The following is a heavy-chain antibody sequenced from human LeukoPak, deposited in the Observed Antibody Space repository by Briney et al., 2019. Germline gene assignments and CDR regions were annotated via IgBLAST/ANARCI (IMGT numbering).Heavy chain of an antibody. J-gene: IGHJ4*02. CDR2: ISYDGSNK. D-gene: IGHD2-21*02. CDR3: ARSHLRAYCGGDCYSVDY. V-gene: IGHV3-30*04. Sequence: GGSLRLSCAASGFTFSSYAMHWVRQAPGKGLEWVAVISYDGSNKYYADSVKGRFTISRDNSKNTLYLQMNSLRAEDTAVYYCARSHLRAYCGGDCYSVDYWGQGTLVTVSS. CDR1: GFTFSSYA.